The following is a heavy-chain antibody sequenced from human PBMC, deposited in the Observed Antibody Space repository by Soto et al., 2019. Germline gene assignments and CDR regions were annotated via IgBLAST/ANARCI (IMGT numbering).Heavy chain of an antibody. J-gene: IGHJ5*02. Sequence: QVHLQQWGAGLLKPSETLSLTCAVYGESFIGYYWTWIRQPPGKGLEWIGEINHRGSANYNPSLKSRVTISVDTSNNQFSLKFSSVTAADTSVYYCARTDIVTKNCFDPGGQGTLVTVSS. CDR1: GESFIGYY. V-gene: IGHV4-34*02. CDR2: INHRGSA. D-gene: IGHD5-12*01. CDR3: ARTDIVTKNCFDP.